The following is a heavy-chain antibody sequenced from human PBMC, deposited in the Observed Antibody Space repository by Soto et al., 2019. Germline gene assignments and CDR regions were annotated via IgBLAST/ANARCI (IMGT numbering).Heavy chain of an antibody. J-gene: IGHJ5*02. CDR2: ISGSGGST. CDR1: GFTFSSYA. Sequence: PAGSLRLSCAASGFTFSSYAMSWVRQAPGKGLEWVSAISGSGGSTYYADSVRGRFTISRDNPKNTLYLQMNSLRAEDTAVYYCAKDRIYSGSSNQGSAWGQGTLVTVSS. D-gene: IGHD1-26*01. V-gene: IGHV3-23*01. CDR3: AKDRIYSGSSNQGSA.